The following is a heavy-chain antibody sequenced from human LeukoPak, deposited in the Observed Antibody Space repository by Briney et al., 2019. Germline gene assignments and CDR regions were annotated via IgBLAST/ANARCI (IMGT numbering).Heavy chain of an antibody. Sequence: GGSLRLSCADSGFTFSNSWMLWVRQAPGRGLEWVARIKRDIDGGTTDYAAPVKGRFTITRDDSENTLYLQMNSLKTEDTAVYYCTTDLPRSTSCSHDYWGQGTQVTVSS. V-gene: IGHV3-15*01. CDR1: GFTFSNSW. CDR3: TTDLPRSTSCSHDY. D-gene: IGHD2/OR15-2a*01. CDR2: IKRDIDGGTT. J-gene: IGHJ4*02.